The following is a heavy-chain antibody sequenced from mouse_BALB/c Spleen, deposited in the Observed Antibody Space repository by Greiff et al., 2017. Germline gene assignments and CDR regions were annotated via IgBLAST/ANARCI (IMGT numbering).Heavy chain of an antibody. J-gene: IGHJ4*01. CDR2: IYPGDGDT. V-gene: IGHV1-82*01. Sequence: QVQLQQSGPELVKPGASVKISCKASGYAFSSSWMNWVKQRPGQGLEWIGRIYPGDGDTNYNGKFKGKATLTADKSSSTAYMQLSSLTSVDSAVYFCARGDYRYDQAYAMDYWGQGTSVTVSS. CDR1: GYAFSSSW. D-gene: IGHD2-14*01. CDR3: ARGDYRYDQAYAMDY.